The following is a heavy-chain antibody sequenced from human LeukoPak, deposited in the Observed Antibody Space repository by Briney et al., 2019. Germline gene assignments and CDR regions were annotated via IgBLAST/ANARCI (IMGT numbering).Heavy chain of an antibody. CDR2: IYTSGST. Sequence: SETLSLTCTVSGGSISSCYWSWIRQPAGKGLEWIGRIYTSGSTNYNPSLKSRVTMSVDTSKNQFSLKLSSVTAADTAVYYCARYGSGSYYYWFDPWGQGTLVTVSS. D-gene: IGHD3-10*01. CDR1: GGSISSCY. J-gene: IGHJ5*02. CDR3: ARYGSGSYYYWFDP. V-gene: IGHV4-4*07.